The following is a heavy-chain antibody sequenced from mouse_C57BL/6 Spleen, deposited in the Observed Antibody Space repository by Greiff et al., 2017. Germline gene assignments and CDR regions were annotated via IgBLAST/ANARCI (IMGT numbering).Heavy chain of an antibody. CDR1: GYTFTSYW. CDR3: ARYDGGLFDY. V-gene: IGHV1-69*01. D-gene: IGHD3-1*01. Sequence: VQLQQPGAELVMPGASVKLSCKASGYTFTSYWMHWVKQRPGQGLEWIGEIDPSDSYTNYNQKFKGKSTLTVDKSSSTAYMQLSSLTSEDSAVYYYARYDGGLFDYWGQGTTLTVSS. J-gene: IGHJ2*01. CDR2: IDPSDSYT.